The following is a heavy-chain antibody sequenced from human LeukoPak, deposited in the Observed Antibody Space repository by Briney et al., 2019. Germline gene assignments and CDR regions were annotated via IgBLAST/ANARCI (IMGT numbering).Heavy chain of an antibody. CDR3: ARVNLGYCSSTSCYPFDY. Sequence: PSETLSLTCTGSGGSISSYYWSWIRQPPGKGLEWIGYIYYSGSTNYNPSPKSRVTISVDTSKNQFSLKLSSVTAADTAVYYCARVNLGYCSSTSCYPFDYWGQGTLVTVSS. CDR2: IYYSGST. V-gene: IGHV4-59*01. J-gene: IGHJ4*02. D-gene: IGHD2-2*01. CDR1: GGSISSYY.